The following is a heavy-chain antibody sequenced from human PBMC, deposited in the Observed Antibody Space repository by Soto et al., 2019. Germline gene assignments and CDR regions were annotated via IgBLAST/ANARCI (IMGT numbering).Heavy chain of an antibody. CDR1: GGSITSGGYY. D-gene: IGHD3-10*01. J-gene: IGHJ4*02. Sequence: SETLSLTCPVSGGSITSGGYYWSWIRKTHGKGMEWIGDIYYSGSTYYNPSLKSRVTISVDTPKTQFSLKLSSVTAADPAVYYCAREDRRIIMVRGFGYWGQGTLVTVSS. CDR2: IYYSGST. V-gene: IGHV4-30-4*01. CDR3: AREDRRIIMVRGFGY.